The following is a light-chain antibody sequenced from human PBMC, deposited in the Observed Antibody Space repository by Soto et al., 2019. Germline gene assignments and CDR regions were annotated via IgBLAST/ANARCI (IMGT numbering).Light chain of an antibody. V-gene: IGKV1-9*01. CDR2: AAS. CDR1: QGISSS. J-gene: IGKJ2*01. Sequence: IQLTQSPSSLSASVGDRVTITCRASQGISSSLAWYRQKPGKAPKLLIYAASTLQSGVPSRFSGSGAGTDFTLTISSLQPEDFATYYCQQVNTYPYTFGQGTKLEIK. CDR3: QQVNTYPYT.